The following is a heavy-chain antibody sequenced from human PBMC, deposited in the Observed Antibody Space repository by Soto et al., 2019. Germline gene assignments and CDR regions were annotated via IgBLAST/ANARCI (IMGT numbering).Heavy chain of an antibody. Sequence: AGESLKISCKGFGYSFSNHWIGWVRQMPGKGLEWMGIIDLSNSGTRYSPSFQGQVAISADKSISTVYLQWSSLKASDTAMYYCARRTSTSGWRHYFDYWGQGTLVTVSS. D-gene: IGHD6-19*01. V-gene: IGHV5-51*01. CDR3: ARRTSTSGWRHYFDY. J-gene: IGHJ4*02. CDR1: GYSFSNHW. CDR2: IDLSNSGT.